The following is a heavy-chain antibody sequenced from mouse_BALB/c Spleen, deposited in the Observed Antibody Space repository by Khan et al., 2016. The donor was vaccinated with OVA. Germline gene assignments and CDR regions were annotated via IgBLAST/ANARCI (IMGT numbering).Heavy chain of an antibody. Sequence: DLVKPGASVKLSCTASGYTFTSYWINWIKQRPGQGLEWIGRIGPGSSNAYYNAMFKGKATLTVDTSSNTAYLQLSSLSSEDSAVYFGAREKYYGGRCYAMDYWGQGTTVTVSA. V-gene: IGHV1S41*01. J-gene: IGHJ4*01. CDR1: GYTFTSYW. CDR2: IGPGSSNA. CDR3: AREKYYGGRCYAMDY. D-gene: IGHD1-1*01.